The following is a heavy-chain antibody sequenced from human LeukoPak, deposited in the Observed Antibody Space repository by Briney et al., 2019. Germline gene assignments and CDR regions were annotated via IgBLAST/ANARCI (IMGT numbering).Heavy chain of an antibody. CDR2: IYTSGST. V-gene: IGHV4-61*02. CDR3: ARVPYRYCSSTSCYSRAFDI. J-gene: IGHJ3*02. D-gene: IGHD2-2*01. CDR1: GGSISSGSYY. Sequence: SETLSLTCTVSGGSISSGSYYWSWIRQPAGKGLEWIGRIYTSGSTNYNPSLKSRVTISVDTSKNQFSLKLSSVTAADTAVCYCARVPYRYCSSTSCYSRAFDIWGQGTMVTVSS.